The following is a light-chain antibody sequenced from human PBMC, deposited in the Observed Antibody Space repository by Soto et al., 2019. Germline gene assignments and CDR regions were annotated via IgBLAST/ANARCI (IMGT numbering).Light chain of an antibody. CDR3: CSYADSSRIYV. V-gene: IGLV2-23*01. CDR1: SSDVGSYNL. CDR2: EGS. Sequence: QSALTQPASVSGSPGQSITISCTGTSSDVGSYNLVSWYQQHPGKAPKLMIYEGSKRPSGISNRFSGSKSGNTASLTISGLLSEDEAEYYCCSYADSSRIYVFGSGTKLTVL. J-gene: IGLJ1*01.